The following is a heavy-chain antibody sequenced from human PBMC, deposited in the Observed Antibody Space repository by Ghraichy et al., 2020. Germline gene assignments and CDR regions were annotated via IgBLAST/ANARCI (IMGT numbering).Heavy chain of an antibody. V-gene: IGHV4-4*07. CDR1: GGSISSYY. Sequence: SETLSLTCTVSGGSISSYYWSWIWQPAGKGLEWIGGIYSSGSTNYNPSLKSRVTMSGDTSKNQFSLKLSSVTAADTAVYYCARLGEFGIEVAGFDYWGHGTLVTVSS. D-gene: IGHD6-19*01. CDR2: IYSSGST. J-gene: IGHJ4*01. CDR3: ARLGEFGIEVAGFDY.